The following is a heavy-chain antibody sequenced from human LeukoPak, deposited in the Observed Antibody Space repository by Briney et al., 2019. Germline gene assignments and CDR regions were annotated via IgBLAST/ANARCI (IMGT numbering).Heavy chain of an antibody. CDR1: GFTFSTYA. J-gene: IGHJ4*02. D-gene: IGHD2-15*01. Sequence: GGSLRLSCAASGFTFSTYAMTWVRQAPGKGLEWVSVISGSGGSTYYADSVKGRFTLSRDNSKNTLYLQMNSLRAEDTAVYYCAKSIGGVVVVAADYWGQGTLATVSS. V-gene: IGHV3-23*01. CDR3: AKSIGGVVVVAADY. CDR2: ISGSGGST.